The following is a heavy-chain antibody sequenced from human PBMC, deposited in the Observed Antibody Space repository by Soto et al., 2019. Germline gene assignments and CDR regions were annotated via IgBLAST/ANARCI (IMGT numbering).Heavy chain of an antibody. CDR3: ARDNPRQWLVLGEGGFDY. Sequence: QVQLVESGGGVVQPGRSLRLSCAASGFTFSSYAMHWVRQAPGKGLEWVAVISYDGSNKYYAESVKVRFTISKDNSKNTLYLHMNSLRAVDTAVYYCARDNPRQWLVLGEGGFDYWGQGTLVTVSS. CDR2: ISYDGSNK. D-gene: IGHD6-19*01. V-gene: IGHV3-30-3*01. J-gene: IGHJ4*02. CDR1: GFTFSSYA.